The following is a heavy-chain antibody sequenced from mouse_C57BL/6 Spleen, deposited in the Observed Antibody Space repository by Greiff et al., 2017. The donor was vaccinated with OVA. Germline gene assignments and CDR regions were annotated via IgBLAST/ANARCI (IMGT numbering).Heavy chain of an antibody. CDR1: GYSITSGYY. V-gene: IGHV3-6*01. Sequence: EVQVVESGPGLVKPSQSLSLTCSVTGYSITSGYYWNWIRQFPGNKLEWMGYISYDGSNNYNPSLKNRISITRDTSKNQFFLKLNSVTTEDTATYYCAITTVVAPWYFDVWGTGTTVTVSS. D-gene: IGHD1-1*01. CDR3: AITTVVAPWYFDV. CDR2: ISYDGSN. J-gene: IGHJ1*03.